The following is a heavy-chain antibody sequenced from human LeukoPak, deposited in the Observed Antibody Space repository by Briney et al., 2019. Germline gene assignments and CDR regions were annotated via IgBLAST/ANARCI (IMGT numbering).Heavy chain of an antibody. CDR3: ARGGLRFLECPED. CDR2: ISYDGSNK. Sequence: PGGSLRLSCAASGFTFSSYAMHWVRQAPGKGLEWVAVISYDGSNKYYADSVKGRFTISRDNAKNSLYLQMNSLRAEDTAVYYCARGGLRFLECPEDWGQGTLVTVSS. V-gene: IGHV3-30-3*01. CDR1: GFTFSSYA. J-gene: IGHJ4*02. D-gene: IGHD3-3*01.